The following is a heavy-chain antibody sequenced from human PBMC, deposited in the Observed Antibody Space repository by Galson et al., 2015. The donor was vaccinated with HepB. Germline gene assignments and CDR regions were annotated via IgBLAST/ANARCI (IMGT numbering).Heavy chain of an antibody. V-gene: IGHV3-48*04. Sequence: SLRLSCAASGFTFSSYSMNWVRQAPGKGLEWVSYISSSSSTIYYADSVKGRFTISRDNAKNSLYLQMNSLRAEDTAVYYCARDADCGGSCYTIDYWGQGTLVTVSS. J-gene: IGHJ4*02. CDR2: ISSSSSTI. CDR1: GFTFSSYS. D-gene: IGHD2-15*01. CDR3: ARDADCGGSCYTIDY.